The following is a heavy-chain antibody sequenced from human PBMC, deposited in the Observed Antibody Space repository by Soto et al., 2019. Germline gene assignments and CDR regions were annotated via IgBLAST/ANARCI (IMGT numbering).Heavy chain of an antibody. CDR2: IFYGGDT. D-gene: IGHD5-12*01. V-gene: IGHV4-39*01. J-gene: IGHJ4*02. CDR3: ARSRTGYGDYPDY. CDR1: GGSIRSSSYY. Sequence: QLQLQESGPGLVKPAETLSLTCSVSGGSIRSSSYYWLWIRQPPGKGLEWIGSIFYGGDTYYNPSLKTRLTISADTSKDQFSLRLTSVTAADTAVYYCARSRTGYGDYPDYWGQGTLVTVS.